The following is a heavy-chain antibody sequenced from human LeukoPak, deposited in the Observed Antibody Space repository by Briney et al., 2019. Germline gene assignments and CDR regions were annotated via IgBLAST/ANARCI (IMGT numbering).Heavy chain of an antibody. Sequence: GGSLRLSCAASGFTFSSYAMHWVRQAPGKGLEWVAVISYDGSNKYYADSVKGRFTISRDNSKNTLYLQMNSLRDEDTAVYYCARGVYDSSVVFDYWGQGTLVTVSS. CDR2: ISYDGSNK. D-gene: IGHD3-22*01. CDR1: GFTFSSYA. CDR3: ARGVYDSSVVFDY. V-gene: IGHV3-30-3*01. J-gene: IGHJ4*02.